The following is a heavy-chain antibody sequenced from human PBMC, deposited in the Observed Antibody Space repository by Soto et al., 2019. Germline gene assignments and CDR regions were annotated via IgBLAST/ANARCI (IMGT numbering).Heavy chain of an antibody. V-gene: IGHV4-59*01. CDR3: ATSTCGGDCYPLFQH. CDR2: IYYSGST. Sequence: LSLTCTVSGGSISSYYWSWIRQPPGKGLEWIGYIYYSGSTNYNPSLKSRVTISVDTSKNQFSLKLSSVTAADTAVYYCATSTCGGDCYPLFQHWGQGTLVTVYS. D-gene: IGHD2-21*02. J-gene: IGHJ1*01. CDR1: GGSISSYY.